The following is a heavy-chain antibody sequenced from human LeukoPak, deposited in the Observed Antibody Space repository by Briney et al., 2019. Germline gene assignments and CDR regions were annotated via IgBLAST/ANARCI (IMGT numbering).Heavy chain of an antibody. J-gene: IGHJ3*02. CDR2: IYHSGST. Sequence: SQTLSLTCAVSGGSISSGGYSWIWIRQPPGKGLEWIGYIYHSGSTYYNPSLKSRVTISVDRSKNQFSLKLSSVTAADTAVYYCARGFEGTPDAFDIWGQGTMVAVSS. D-gene: IGHD2-15*01. CDR1: GGSISSGGYS. V-gene: IGHV4-30-2*01. CDR3: ARGFEGTPDAFDI.